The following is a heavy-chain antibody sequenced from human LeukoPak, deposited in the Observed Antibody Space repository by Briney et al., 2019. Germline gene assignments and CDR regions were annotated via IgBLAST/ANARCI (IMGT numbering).Heavy chain of an antibody. J-gene: IGHJ4*02. Sequence: SETLSLTCTVSGGSISSYYWSRIRQPPGKGLEWIGYIYYSGSTNYNPSLKSRVTISVDTSKNQFSLKLSSVTAADTAVYYCARHHGRFGDRFDYWGQGTLVTVSS. CDR3: ARHHGRFGDRFDY. D-gene: IGHD3-10*01. CDR1: GGSISSYY. V-gene: IGHV4-59*08. CDR2: IYYSGST.